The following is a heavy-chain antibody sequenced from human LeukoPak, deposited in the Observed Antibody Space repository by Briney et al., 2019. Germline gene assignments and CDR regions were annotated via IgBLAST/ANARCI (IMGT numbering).Heavy chain of an antibody. D-gene: IGHD3-3*01. CDR1: GGSISSGGYY. Sequence: PSQTLSLTYTVSGGSISSGGYYWSWICQHPGKGLEWIGYIYYSGSTNYNPSLKSRVTISVDTSNSQFSLRLSSVNAADTAVYYCARRAWSYYGMDVWGQGTLVTVSS. V-gene: IGHV4-31*03. CDR2: IYYSGST. CDR3: ARRAWSYYGMDV. J-gene: IGHJ6*02.